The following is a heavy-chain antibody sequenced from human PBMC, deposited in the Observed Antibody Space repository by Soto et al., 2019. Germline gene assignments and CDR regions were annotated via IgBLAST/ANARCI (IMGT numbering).Heavy chain of an antibody. CDR1: GGSISSYY. J-gene: IGHJ6*02. Sequence: QVQLQESGPGLVKPSKTLSLTCTVTGGSISSYYWNWIRQPPGKGLEYIGYVYYTGTTNYNPYLKSRVTISVETSKSQVSLRLTAVTAADTAVYYCARARFNWNDGHFYGMDVWGPGTTVTVSS. D-gene: IGHD1-20*01. CDR3: ARARFNWNDGHFYGMDV. V-gene: IGHV4-59*01. CDR2: VYYTGTT.